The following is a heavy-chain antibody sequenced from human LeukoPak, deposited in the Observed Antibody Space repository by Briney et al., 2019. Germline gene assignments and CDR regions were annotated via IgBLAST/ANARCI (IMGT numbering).Heavy chain of an antibody. Sequence: ASVKVSCKVSGYTLTELSMHWVRQAPGKGLGWMGGFDPEDGETIYAQKFQGRVTMTEDTSTDTAYMELSSLRSEDTAVYYCATRHRAKGPVVVPAATADDAFDIWGQGTMVTVSS. J-gene: IGHJ3*02. CDR1: GYTLTELS. CDR3: ATRHRAKGPVVVPAATADDAFDI. D-gene: IGHD2-2*01. CDR2: FDPEDGET. V-gene: IGHV1-24*01.